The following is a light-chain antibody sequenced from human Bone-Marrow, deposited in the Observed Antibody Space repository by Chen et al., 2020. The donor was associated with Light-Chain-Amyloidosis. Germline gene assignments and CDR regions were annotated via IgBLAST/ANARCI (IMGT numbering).Light chain of an antibody. Sequence: SFVLTQPPSVSVAPGQTARVTCGGNNIGYKTVHWYRQRPGQAPVVVLYDDSARPSGIPERVSGSNSGNTATLTIHRVEAGDEAVYYCQVWDGNTDRGVFGGGTKLTVL. CDR2: DDS. V-gene: IGLV3-21*02. CDR1: NIGYKT. CDR3: QVWDGNTDRGV. J-gene: IGLJ3*02.